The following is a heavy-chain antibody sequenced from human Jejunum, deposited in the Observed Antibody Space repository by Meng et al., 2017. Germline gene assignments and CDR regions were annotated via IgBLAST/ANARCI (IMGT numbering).Heavy chain of an antibody. Sequence: QGQLQESGPGLGRPSRPRSLTCTVSGVAVTSGHYYWSWVRQPPGQGLEWIGHVFYTGSTNYSPSFKSRVTISVHTSMNQFSLKLNSVTAADTAVYYCARGGWDFEYWGQGILVTVSS. J-gene: IGHJ4*02. CDR2: VFYTGST. CDR1: GVAVTSGHYY. V-gene: IGHV4-61*01. D-gene: IGHD3-16*01. CDR3: ARGGWDFEY.